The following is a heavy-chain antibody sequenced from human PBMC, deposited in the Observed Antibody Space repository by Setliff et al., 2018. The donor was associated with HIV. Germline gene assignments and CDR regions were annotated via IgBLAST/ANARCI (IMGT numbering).Heavy chain of an antibody. J-gene: IGHJ3*02. CDR2: ISISSNYI. D-gene: IGHD6-13*01. V-gene: IGHV3-21*06. CDR3: ARDSWADAFDI. CDR1: GFSLSTSS. Sequence: PGGSLRLSCVASGFSLSTSSMNWVRQAPGKGPEWISYISISSNYIYYADSVQGRFTISRDNAQSSLHLQMNSLRAEDTAVYYCARDSWADAFDIWGQGTMVT.